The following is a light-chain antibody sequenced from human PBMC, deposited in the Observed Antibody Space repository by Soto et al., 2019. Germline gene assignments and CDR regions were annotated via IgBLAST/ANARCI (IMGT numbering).Light chain of an antibody. J-gene: IGLJ1*01. Sequence: QSALTQPPSASGSPGQSVTISCTGTSSDVGAYDYVSWYQQHPGEAPKLTIYEVTKRPSGVPDRFSGSKSGNTASLTVSGLQTEDEADYYCSSFARSNNFVFGTGTKVTVL. V-gene: IGLV2-8*01. CDR2: EVT. CDR3: SSFARSNNFV. CDR1: SSDVGAYDY.